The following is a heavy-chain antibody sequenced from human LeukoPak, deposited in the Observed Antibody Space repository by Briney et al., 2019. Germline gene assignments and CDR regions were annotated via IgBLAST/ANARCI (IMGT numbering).Heavy chain of an antibody. CDR3: ARAYFEY. Sequence: PGRSLRLSCAASGFTFSSYGMHWVCQAPGKGLEWVANIKQDGSEKYYVDSVKGRFTISRDNAKNSLYLQMDSLRAEDTAVYYCARAYFEYWGQGTLVTVSS. CDR2: IKQDGSEK. V-gene: IGHV3-7*01. CDR1: GFTFSSYG. J-gene: IGHJ4*02.